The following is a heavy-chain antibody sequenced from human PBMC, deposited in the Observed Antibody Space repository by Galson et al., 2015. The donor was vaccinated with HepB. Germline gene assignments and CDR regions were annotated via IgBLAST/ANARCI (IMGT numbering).Heavy chain of an antibody. V-gene: IGHV3-23*01. CDR3: AKASYPGYCSGERSGNCFPLYNFDC. D-gene: IGHD2-15*01. Sequence: SLRLSCAASGFTFSNYALNWVRQGPGKRLEWVAAISGSGATTYYAESVKGRFTISRDNSKNTLHLEMNSLRADDTAVYYCAKASYPGYCSGERSGNCFPLYNFDCWGQGTL. CDR2: ISGSGATT. J-gene: IGHJ4*02. CDR1: GFTFSNYA.